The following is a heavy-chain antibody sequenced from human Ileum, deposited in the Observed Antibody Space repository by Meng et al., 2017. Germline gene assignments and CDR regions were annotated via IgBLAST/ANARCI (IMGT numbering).Heavy chain of an antibody. Sequence: GPGWVTPPPTFPPTGAVSGGSVSSNIAAWNWIRQFPLRGLEWLGRTYYRSKWYSEYAVSVKSRISITPDTSKNQFSLQMNSVTPEDTAVYYCASGSGSLDYWGPGTLVTVSS. CDR2: TYYRSKWYS. J-gene: IGHJ4*02. D-gene: IGHD3-3*01. CDR1: GGSVSSNIAA. CDR3: ASGSGSLDY. V-gene: IGHV6-1*01.